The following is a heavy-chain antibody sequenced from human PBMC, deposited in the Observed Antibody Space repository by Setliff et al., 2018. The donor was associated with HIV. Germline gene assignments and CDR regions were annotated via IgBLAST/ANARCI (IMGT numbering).Heavy chain of an antibody. J-gene: IGHJ4*02. V-gene: IGHV4-34*01. D-gene: IGHD6-19*01. CDR1: AGSLSGYY. CDR3: ARRTSFTGGAVAGHFDY. Sequence: PSETLSLTCDVYAGSLSGYYWSWIRQSPGKGLEWIGEINDSGNTNYNPSLKSRVTISIDTSKNHFSLSLKSVTAADTTIFYCARRTSFTGGAVAGHFDYWGQGTPVTGSS. CDR2: INDSGNT.